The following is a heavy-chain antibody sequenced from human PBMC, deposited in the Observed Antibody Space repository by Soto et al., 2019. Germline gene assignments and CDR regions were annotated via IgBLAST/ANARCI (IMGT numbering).Heavy chain of an antibody. CDR3: ARGVGATTRRLVDY. CDR1: GGSFSGYY. V-gene: IGHV4-34*01. CDR2: INHSGST. Sequence: SETLSLTCAVYGGSFSGYYWSWIRQPPGKGLEWIGEINHSGSTNYNPSLKSRVTISVDTSKNQFSLKLSSVTAADTAVYYCARGVGATTRRLVDYWGQGTLVTVSS. D-gene: IGHD1-26*01. J-gene: IGHJ4*02.